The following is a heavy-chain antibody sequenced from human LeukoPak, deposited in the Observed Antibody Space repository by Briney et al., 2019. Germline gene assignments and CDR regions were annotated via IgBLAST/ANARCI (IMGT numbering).Heavy chain of an antibody. CDR2: ISGSGGST. CDR1: GFTFSSYA. Sequence: GGSLRLSCAASGFTFSSYAMGWVRQAPAKGLEWVSAISGSGGSTYYADSVKGRFTISRDNSKNTLFLQMSSLRAEDTAVYYCAKRQYSTGWYLNYWGQGTLVTVSS. V-gene: IGHV3-23*01. CDR3: AKRQYSTGWYLNY. D-gene: IGHD6-19*01. J-gene: IGHJ4*02.